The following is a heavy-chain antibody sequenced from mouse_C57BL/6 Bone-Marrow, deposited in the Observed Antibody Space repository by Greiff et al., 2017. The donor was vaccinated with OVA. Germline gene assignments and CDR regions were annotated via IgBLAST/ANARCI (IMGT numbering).Heavy chain of an antibody. CDR2: IYPSDSET. CDR3: ARRDYDGGDFDD. D-gene: IGHD2-4*01. Sequence: QVQLQQPGAELVRPGSSVKLSCKASGYTFTSYWMDWVKQRPGQGLEWIGNIYPSDSETHYNQKFKDKATLTVDKSSSTAYMQLSSLTSEDSAVYYCARRDYDGGDFDDWGQGTTLTVSS. V-gene: IGHV1-61*01. CDR1: GYTFTSYW. J-gene: IGHJ2*01.